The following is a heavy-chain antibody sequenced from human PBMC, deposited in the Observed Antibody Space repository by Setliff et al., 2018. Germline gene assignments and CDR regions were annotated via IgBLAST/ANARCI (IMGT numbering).Heavy chain of an antibody. V-gene: IGHV1-69*05. CDR3: ARSPAVLGIVYLDP. D-gene: IGHD2-15*01. CDR1: GDSFNNFA. CDR2: IIPMFGTP. J-gene: IGHJ5*02. Sequence: SVKVSCKASGDSFNNFAISWVRQAPGQGLEWMGGIIPMFGTPAYAQKFQDRVTITTDESTSTAYMELDSLRSEDTAVYYCARSPAVLGIVYLDPWGQGTRVTVSS.